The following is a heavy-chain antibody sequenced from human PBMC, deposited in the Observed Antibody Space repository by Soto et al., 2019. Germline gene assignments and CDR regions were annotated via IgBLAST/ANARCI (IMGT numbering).Heavy chain of an antibody. V-gene: IGHV4-59*01. CDR2: IYYSGST. CDR1: SGSISSYN. J-gene: IGHJ5*02. D-gene: IGHD6-13*01. CDR3: ARMSAAAGTGWFDT. Sequence: PXETLSLSCTVSSGSISSYNWSWIRQPPGKGLEWIGYIYYSGSTNYNPSLKSRVTISVDTSKNQFSLKLSSVTAADTAVYYCARMSAAAGTGWFDTWGQGTLVTVSS.